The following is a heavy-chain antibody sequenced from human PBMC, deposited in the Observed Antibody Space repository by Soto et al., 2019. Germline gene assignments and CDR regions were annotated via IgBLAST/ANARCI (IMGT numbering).Heavy chain of an antibody. CDR2: IYYSGST. CDR1: GGSISSGGFY. D-gene: IGHD6-13*01. J-gene: IGHJ5*02. CDR3: ARDPSGIAAEGGFAP. V-gene: IGHV4-31*03. Sequence: QVQLQESGPGLVKPSQTLSLTCTVSGGSISSGGFYWSSIRRHPGKGLEWIGYIYYSGSTYYNPSLKSRVSISGDTSKNQFSLRLSSVTAADTAVYYCARDPSGIAAEGGFAPWGQGPLVSVSS.